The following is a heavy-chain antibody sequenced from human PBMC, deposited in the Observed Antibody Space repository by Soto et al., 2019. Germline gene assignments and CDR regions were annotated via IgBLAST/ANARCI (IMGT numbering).Heavy chain of an antibody. D-gene: IGHD5-12*01. J-gene: IGHJ4*02. V-gene: IGHV4-59*01. CDR1: GGSISSYY. CDR3: ARGNIVATREQFDY. CDR2: IYYSGST. Sequence: SETLSLTCTVSGGSISSYYWSWSRQPPGKGLEWIGYIYYSGSTDYNPSLKSRVTISVDTSKNQFSLKLSSVTAADTAVYYCARGNIVATREQFDYWGQGTLVTVSS.